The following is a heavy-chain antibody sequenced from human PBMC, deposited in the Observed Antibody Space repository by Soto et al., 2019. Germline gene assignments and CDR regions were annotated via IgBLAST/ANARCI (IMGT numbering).Heavy chain of an antibody. CDR1: GLTVSGKKY. J-gene: IGHJ3*01. V-gene: IGHV3-53*01. Sequence: GGSLRLSCAASGLTVSGKKYVAWVRQAPGKGLEWVSALYDVDGSFYSDFVKGRFTTSSDSSKTTVYLQMNDLRPADTAVYYCATWHEREHAYDVWGQGTTVTVSS. CDR3: ATWHEREHAYDV. D-gene: IGHD1-1*01. CDR2: LYDVDGS.